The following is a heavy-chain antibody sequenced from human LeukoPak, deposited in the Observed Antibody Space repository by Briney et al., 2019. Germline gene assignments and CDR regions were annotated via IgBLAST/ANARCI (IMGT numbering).Heavy chain of an antibody. V-gene: IGHV1-2*02. Sequence: ASVKVSCKASGYTFTGYYMHWVRQAPGQGLEWMGWINPNSGGTNYAQKFQGRVTMTTDTSVSTALMELSRLISDDTAVYYCARDPGIAVTPWGQGTLVTVSS. CDR2: INPNSGGT. CDR3: ARDPGIAVTP. CDR1: GYTFTGYY. J-gene: IGHJ5*02. D-gene: IGHD6-19*01.